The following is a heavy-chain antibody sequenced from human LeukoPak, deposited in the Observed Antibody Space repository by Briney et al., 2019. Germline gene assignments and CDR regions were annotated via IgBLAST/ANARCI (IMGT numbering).Heavy chain of an antibody. CDR1: GGSISSGGYS. Sequence: SQTLSLTCAVSGGSISSGGYSWSWLRQPPGTGLEWIGYIYNSGSTNYNPSLKSRVTISVDTSRNQFSLKLSSVTAADTAVYYCARLLRVTTVGPDLYYFDYWGQGTLVTVSS. CDR2: IYNSGST. CDR3: ARLLRVTTVGPDLYYFDY. D-gene: IGHD4-17*01. V-gene: IGHV4-30-4*07. J-gene: IGHJ4*02.